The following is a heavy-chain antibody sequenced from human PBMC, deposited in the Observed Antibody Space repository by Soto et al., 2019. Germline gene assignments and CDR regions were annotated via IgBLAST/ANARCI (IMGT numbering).Heavy chain of an antibody. CDR1: GFSFTNYG. CDR3: AKDYDYGDSLPFDY. J-gene: IGHJ4*02. V-gene: IGHV3-23*01. CDR2: IIGNGDTA. D-gene: IGHD4-17*01. Sequence: EVQLLEAGGGLVQPGGSLRLSCVASGFSFTNYGMSWVRQAPGKGLEWLSAIIGNGDTAYYADSVRGRFTISRDNSKNTLYLQLDDLGAEDTAIYYCAKDYDYGDSLPFDYWGQGTLVTVS.